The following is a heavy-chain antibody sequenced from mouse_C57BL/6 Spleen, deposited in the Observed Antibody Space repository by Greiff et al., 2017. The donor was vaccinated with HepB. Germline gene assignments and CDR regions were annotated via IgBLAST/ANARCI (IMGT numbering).Heavy chain of an antibody. Sequence: QVQLQQSGAELVKPGASVKISCKASGYAFSSYWMNWVKQRPGKGLEWLGQIYPGDGDTNYNGKLKGKATLTADKSSSPAYMRLSSLTSEGSAVYFYARLPYLYFDDWGTGTTVTVSS. CDR2: IYPGDGDT. V-gene: IGHV1-80*01. J-gene: IGHJ1*03. CDR3: ARLPYLYFDD. D-gene: IGHD5-5*01. CDR1: GYAFSSYW.